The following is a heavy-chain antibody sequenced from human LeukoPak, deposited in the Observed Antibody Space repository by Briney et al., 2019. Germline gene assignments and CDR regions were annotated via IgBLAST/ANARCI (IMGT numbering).Heavy chain of an antibody. CDR3: ARDALNGPFVISLDY. CDR1: GCTVSSNH. CDR2: ITSDGHVE. V-gene: IGHV3-11*04. D-gene: IGHD3-9*01. Sequence: PGGSLRLSCAASGCTVSSNHMSWVRQAPGKGLEWVSHITSDGHVETYVDSVRGRFTMSRDNAKDLLFLQMNGLRAEDTAVYCSARDALNGPFVISLDYWGQGALVTVSS. J-gene: IGHJ4*02.